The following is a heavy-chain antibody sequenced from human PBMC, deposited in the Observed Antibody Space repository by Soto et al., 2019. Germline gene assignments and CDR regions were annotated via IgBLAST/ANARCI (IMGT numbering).Heavy chain of an antibody. J-gene: IGHJ4*02. CDR3: ARDRGVAAAGTEPFDY. CDR2: ISSSSSTI. Sequence: GSLRLSCAASGFTFSSYSMNWVRQAPGKGLEWVSYISSSSSTIYYADSVKGRFTISRDNAKNSLYLQMNSLRDEDTAVYYCARDRGVAAAGTEPFDYWGQGTLVTVSS. D-gene: IGHD6-13*01. CDR1: GFTFSSYS. V-gene: IGHV3-48*02.